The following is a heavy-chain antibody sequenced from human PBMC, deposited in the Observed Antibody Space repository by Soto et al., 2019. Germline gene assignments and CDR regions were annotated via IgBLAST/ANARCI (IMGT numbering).Heavy chain of an antibody. CDR2: ISSRSDI. V-gene: IGHV3-21*01. D-gene: IGHD2-2*02. CDR3: AREYTAWPLAYGLDV. J-gene: IGHJ6*02. CDR1: GFTFSTYS. Sequence: GGSLRLSCVGSGFTFSTYSINWVRQAPGRGLEWVSSISSRSDIYYADSVKGRFTISRDNAKNSVSLQMNSLRAEDTAVYYCAREYTAWPLAYGLDVWGQGTTVTVSS.